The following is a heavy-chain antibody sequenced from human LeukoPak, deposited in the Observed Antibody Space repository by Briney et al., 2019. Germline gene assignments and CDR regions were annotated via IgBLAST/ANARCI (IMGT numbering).Heavy chain of an antibody. CDR1: GFTFSSYV. J-gene: IGHJ6*03. CDR2: ISYDGSNE. Sequence: PGGSLRLSCAASGFTFSSYVMHWVRQAPGKGLEWVAIISYDGSNEYYADSVKGRFTVSRDNSKNTLYLQMNSLRAEDTAVYYCAKFMDGITVVRSRYMDVWGKGTTVTISS. D-gene: IGHD3-10*01. CDR3: AKFMDGITVVRSRYMDV. V-gene: IGHV3-30*04.